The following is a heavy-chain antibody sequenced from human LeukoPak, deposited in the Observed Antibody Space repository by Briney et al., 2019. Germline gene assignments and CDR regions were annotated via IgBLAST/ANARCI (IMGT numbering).Heavy chain of an antibody. J-gene: IGHJ3*02. V-gene: IGHV1-69*04. Sequence: ASVKVSCKASGGTFSSYAISWVRQAPGQGLEWMGRIIPILGIANYAQKFQGGVTITADKSTSTAYTELSSLRSEDTAVYYCARDHPDIVVVPAAMFAFDIWGQGTMVTVSS. CDR1: GGTFSSYA. CDR3: ARDHPDIVVVPAAMFAFDI. D-gene: IGHD2-2*01. CDR2: IIPILGIA.